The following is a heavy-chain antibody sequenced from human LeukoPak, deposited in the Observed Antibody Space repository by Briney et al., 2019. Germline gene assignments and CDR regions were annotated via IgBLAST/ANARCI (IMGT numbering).Heavy chain of an antibody. CDR2: IQYDGDNK. J-gene: IGHJ4*02. V-gene: IGHV3-30*02. Sequence: PGGSLRLSCVASGFTFTGSAMHWVRQAPGKGLEWVAFIQYDGDNKYYADSVKGRFTISRDDSQNTLYLQMNSLTVEDTAVYYCAKRWDSTWSYFDLWGQGTLVTVSS. CDR1: GFTFTGSA. CDR3: AKRWDSTWSYFDL. D-gene: IGHD1-26*01.